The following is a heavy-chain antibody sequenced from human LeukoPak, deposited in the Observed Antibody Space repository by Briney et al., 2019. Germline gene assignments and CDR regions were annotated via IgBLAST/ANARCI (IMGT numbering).Heavy chain of an antibody. CDR3: ARGPKYYDILTYYYYYGMDV. CDR1: GGSFSGYY. J-gene: IGHJ6*02. CDR2: INHSGST. D-gene: IGHD3-9*01. Sequence: SETLSLTCAVYGGSFSGYYWSWIRQPPGKGLEWIGEINHSGSTNYNPSLKSRVTISVDTSKNQFSLKLSSVTAADTTVYYCARGPKYYDILTYYYYYGMDVWGQGNTVTVSS. V-gene: IGHV4-34*01.